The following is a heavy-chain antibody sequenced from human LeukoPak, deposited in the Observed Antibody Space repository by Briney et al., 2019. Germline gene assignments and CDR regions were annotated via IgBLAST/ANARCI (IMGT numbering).Heavy chain of an antibody. D-gene: IGHD3-3*01. Sequence: GGSLRLSCAASGFTFSSYSMNWVRQAPGKGLEWVSSISSSSSYIYYADSVKGRFTISRDNAKNSLYLQMNSLRAEDTAVYYCARDGGYTIWSGYSYDAFDIWGQGTMVTVSS. CDR2: ISSSSSYI. CDR1: GFTFSSYS. V-gene: IGHV3-21*01. J-gene: IGHJ3*02. CDR3: ARDGGYTIWSGYSYDAFDI.